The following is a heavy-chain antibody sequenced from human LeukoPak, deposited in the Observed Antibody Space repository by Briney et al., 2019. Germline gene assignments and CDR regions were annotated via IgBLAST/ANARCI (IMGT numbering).Heavy chain of an antibody. CDR2: IYYSGST. CDR1: GGSISSYY. D-gene: IGHD3-9*01. J-gene: IGHJ5*02. Sequence: SETLSLTCTVSGGSISSYYWSWIRQPPGKGLEWIGYIYYSGSTNYNPSLKSRVTISVDTSKNQFSLKLSSVTAADTAVYYCARNVLRYFDWLPSNWFDPWGQGTLVTVSS. CDR3: ARNVLRYFDWLPSNWFDP. V-gene: IGHV4-59*12.